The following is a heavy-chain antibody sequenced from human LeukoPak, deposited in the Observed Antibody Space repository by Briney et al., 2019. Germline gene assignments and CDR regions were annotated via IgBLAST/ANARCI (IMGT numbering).Heavy chain of an antibody. J-gene: IGHJ6*02. D-gene: IGHD6-6*01. V-gene: IGHV3-7*05. CDR2: IKQDGSEE. CDR1: GFIFSSYW. CDR3: ARDPYSSTWSYGMDV. Sequence: GGSLRLSCAASGFIFSSYWMSWVRQAPGKGLEWVANIKQDGSEEVCVDSVKGRFTISRDNAKNSLFLQMNTLRAEDTAVYYCARDPYSSTWSYGMDVWGQGTTVTVSS.